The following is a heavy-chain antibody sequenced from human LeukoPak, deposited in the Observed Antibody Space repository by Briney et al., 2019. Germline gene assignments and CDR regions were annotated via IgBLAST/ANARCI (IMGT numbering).Heavy chain of an antibody. D-gene: IGHD1-26*01. Sequence: PSETLSLTCTVSGGSISSGGYYWSWIRQPPGKGLEWIGYIYHSGSTYYNPSLKSRVTISVDRSKNQFSLKLSSVTAADTAVYYCATSGESIVGALDYWGQGTLVTVSS. J-gene: IGHJ4*02. V-gene: IGHV4-30-2*01. CDR3: ATSGESIVGALDY. CDR2: IYHSGST. CDR1: GGSISSGGYY.